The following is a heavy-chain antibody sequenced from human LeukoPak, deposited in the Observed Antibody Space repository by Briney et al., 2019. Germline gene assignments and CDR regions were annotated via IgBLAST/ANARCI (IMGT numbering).Heavy chain of an antibody. CDR2: LSGSGVTT. V-gene: IGHV3-23*01. CDR1: GYTFSNSA. Sequence: PGGSLRLSCAASGYTFSNSAISWVRQAPGKGLEWGSTLSGSGVTTDYADSVKGRLTISKDNSKNTLYRQMTSLRAEDTAVYYCAKGIYSSGWSYFDYWGHGTLVTVSS. J-gene: IGHJ4*01. D-gene: IGHD6-19*01. CDR3: AKGIYSSGWSYFDY.